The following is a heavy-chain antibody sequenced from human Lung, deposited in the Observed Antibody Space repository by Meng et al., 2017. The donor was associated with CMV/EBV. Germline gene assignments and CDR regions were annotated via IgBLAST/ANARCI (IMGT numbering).Heavy chain of an antibody. Sequence: GGSLRLSCAASGFTFSDYYMSWIRQAPGKGLEWVAVISYDGSNKYTADSVQGRLTISRDNSKNNLYLQMNSLTVEDTAVYYCVRDQGGESMIAVLIERFGMDVWGQGXTVTVSS. D-gene: IGHD3-22*01. CDR3: VRDQGGESMIAVLIERFGMDV. J-gene: IGHJ6*01. CDR2: ISYDGSNK. V-gene: IGHV3-30-3*01. CDR1: GFTFSDYY.